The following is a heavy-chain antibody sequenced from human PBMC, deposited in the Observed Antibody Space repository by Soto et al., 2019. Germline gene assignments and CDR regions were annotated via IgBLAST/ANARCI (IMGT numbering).Heavy chain of an antibody. D-gene: IGHD1-1*01. V-gene: IGHV5-10-1*01. CDR2: IDPSDSYT. CDR1: GYSFTSYW. Sequence: GESLKISCQGSGYSFTSYWISWVRQMPGKGLEWMGRIDPSDSYTNYSPSFPVHVTISADKSISTAYLQWSSLQASEAAMCYCARLTRRGDGSNHAFNIWGEGTMAKVSS. J-gene: IGHJ3*02. CDR3: ARLTRRGDGSNHAFNI.